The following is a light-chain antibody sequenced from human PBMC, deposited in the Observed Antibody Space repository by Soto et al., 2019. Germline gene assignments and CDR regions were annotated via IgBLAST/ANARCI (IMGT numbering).Light chain of an antibody. J-gene: IGKJ5*01. CDR2: LGS. CDR1: QSLLHNNGYNY. CDR3: MQALQTLT. Sequence: TQSPHYRPVTPAEPASISCRSSQSLLHNNGYNYLDWYLRTPGQSPQLLIYLGSNRSSGVPDRFSGIGSGTVFPLKVNGIEAEDLGVDYCMQALQTLTFGGGTRLEIK. V-gene: IGKV2-28*01.